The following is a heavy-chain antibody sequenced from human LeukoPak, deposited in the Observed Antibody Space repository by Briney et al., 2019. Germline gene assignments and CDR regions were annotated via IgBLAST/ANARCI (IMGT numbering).Heavy chain of an antibody. Sequence: SETLSLTCTVSGGSISSSSYYWGWIRQPPGKGLEWIGSIYYSGSTYYNPSLKSRVTMSVDTSKNQFSLKLSSVTAADTAVYYCAREGVVAPAARMGVFWFDPWGQGTLVTVSS. CDR1: GGSISSSSYY. CDR3: AREGVVAPAARMGVFWFDP. J-gene: IGHJ5*02. D-gene: IGHD2-2*01. V-gene: IGHV4-39*07. CDR2: IYYSGST.